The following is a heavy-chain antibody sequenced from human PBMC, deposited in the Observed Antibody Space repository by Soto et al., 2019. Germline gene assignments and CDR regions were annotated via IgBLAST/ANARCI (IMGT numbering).Heavy chain of an antibody. J-gene: IGHJ6*02. CDR2: ISGYNGDT. D-gene: IGHD2-8*01. CDR3: EKNGQPPYYYYGLDV. V-gene: IGHV1-18*01. Sequence: QGHLVQSGAEVKKPGTSVKVSCKASGYTFTRYGISWVRQAPGQGLEWMGWISGYNGDTNYAQNLQGRVTMTIDTSTSTAYMELRSLTSDDTAVYYCEKNGQPPYYYYGLDVWGQGTTVTVSS. CDR1: GYTFTRYG.